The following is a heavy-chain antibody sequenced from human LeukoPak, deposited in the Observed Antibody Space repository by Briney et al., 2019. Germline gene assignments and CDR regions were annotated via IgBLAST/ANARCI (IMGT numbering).Heavy chain of an antibody. J-gene: IGHJ3*02. D-gene: IGHD6-19*01. Sequence: PSETLSLTCAVYGGSFSGYYWSWIRQPPGKGLEWIGEINHSGSTNYNPSLKSRVTISVDTSKNQFSLKLSSVTAADTAVYYCARGGKTQWLVFRPYGVGVNDAFDIWGQGTMVTVSS. V-gene: IGHV4-34*01. CDR1: GGSFSGYY. CDR3: ARGGKTQWLVFRPYGVGVNDAFDI. CDR2: INHSGST.